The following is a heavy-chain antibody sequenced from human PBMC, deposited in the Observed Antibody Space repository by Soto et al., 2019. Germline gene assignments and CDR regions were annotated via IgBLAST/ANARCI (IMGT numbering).Heavy chain of an antibody. CDR3: PRSPNYYYYGFDV. CDR2: IFYSGST. D-gene: IGHD3-10*01. CDR1: GGSVSSGDYF. J-gene: IGHJ6*02. V-gene: IGHV4-61*08. Sequence: PSETLSLTCTVSGGSVSSGDYFWSWLRQSPGKRLEWIAYIFYSGSTNYNPSLKSRATISVDTSKSQVSLTLTSMTAADAALYYCPRSPNYYYYGFDVWGQGTAVTVYS.